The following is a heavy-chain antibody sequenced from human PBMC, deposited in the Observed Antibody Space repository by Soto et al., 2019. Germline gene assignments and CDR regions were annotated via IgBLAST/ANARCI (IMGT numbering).Heavy chain of an antibody. CDR2: IYYSGST. CDR1: GGSISSYY. CDR3: ARDDGSYYNY. V-gene: IGHV4-59*01. Sequence: QVQLQESGPGLVKPSETLSLTCTVTGGSISSYYWSWIRQPPGKGLEWIGYIYYSGSTNYNPSLKSRATISVDTSKNQFSLKLSSVTAADTAVYYCARDDGSYYNYWGQGTLVTVSS. D-gene: IGHD1-26*01. J-gene: IGHJ4*02.